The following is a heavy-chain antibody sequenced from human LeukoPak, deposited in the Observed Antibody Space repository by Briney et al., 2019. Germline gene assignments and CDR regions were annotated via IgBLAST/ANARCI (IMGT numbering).Heavy chain of an antibody. Sequence: GGSLRLSCAASGFTFSSYVMSWVRQAPGKGLEWVSAISASGGSTYYADSVKGRFTISRDNSKNTLYLQMHSLRAEDTAVYYCAKDPRMTTLDYWGQGTLVTVSS. V-gene: IGHV3-23*01. CDR3: AKDPRMTTLDY. CDR2: ISASGGST. CDR1: GFTFSSYV. J-gene: IGHJ4*02. D-gene: IGHD4-11*01.